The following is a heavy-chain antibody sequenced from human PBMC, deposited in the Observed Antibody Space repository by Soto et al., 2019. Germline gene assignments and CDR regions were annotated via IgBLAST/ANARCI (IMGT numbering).Heavy chain of an antibody. J-gene: IGHJ5*02. D-gene: IGHD4-17*01. CDR3: ERDRVTTVIYNWFDP. CDR2: ISYDGSNK. CDR1: GFTFSSYA. V-gene: IGHV3-30-3*01. Sequence: QVQLVESGGGVVQPGRSLRLSCAASGFTFSSYAMHWVRQAPGKGLEWVAVISYDGSNKYYADSVKGRFTISRDNSKNTLYLQMNSLRAEDTAVYYCERDRVTTVIYNWFDPWGQGTLVTVSS.